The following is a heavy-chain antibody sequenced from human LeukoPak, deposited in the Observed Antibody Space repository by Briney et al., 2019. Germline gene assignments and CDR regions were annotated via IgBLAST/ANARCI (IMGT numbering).Heavy chain of an antibody. CDR2: VYYSGST. V-gene: IGHV4-59*06. J-gene: IGHJ5*02. CDR3: AREGCSSTSCYFDP. Sequence: SETLSLTCTVSGGSISSYYWSWIRQHPGKGLEWIGYVYYSGSTYYNPSLKSRVTISIDPSKNQFSLKLSSVTAADTAVYYCAREGCSSTSCYFDPWGQGTLVTVSS. D-gene: IGHD2-2*01. CDR1: GGSISSYY.